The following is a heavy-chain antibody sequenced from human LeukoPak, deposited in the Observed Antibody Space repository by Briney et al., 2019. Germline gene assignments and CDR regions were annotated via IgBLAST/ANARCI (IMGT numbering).Heavy chain of an antibody. CDR3: ARFGLDYDMCV. V-gene: IGHV4-59*01. D-gene: IGHD3-16*01. J-gene: IGHJ6*02. CDR1: GGSISGYY. CDR2: IHYSGSA. Sequence: SETLSLTCTVSGGSISGYYWTWVRQPPGTGLEWIGQIHYSGSADYNPSLKSRITISVDTSKNQMSLKLTSVTAADTAIYYCARFGLDYDMCVWGQGTTVTVSS.